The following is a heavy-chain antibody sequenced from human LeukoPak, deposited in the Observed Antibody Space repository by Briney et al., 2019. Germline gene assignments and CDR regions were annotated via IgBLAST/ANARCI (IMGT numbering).Heavy chain of an antibody. Sequence: PSETLSLTCTVSGGSISSYFWSYIRQPAGGGLEWIGRIFSSGSTNFNPSLKSRVTMSVDTSKNQFSLKLSSVTAADTAVYYCARGGSNFDSWGQGTLVTVSS. CDR1: GGSISSYF. V-gene: IGHV4-4*07. J-gene: IGHJ4*02. CDR3: ARGGSNFDS. CDR2: IFSSGST.